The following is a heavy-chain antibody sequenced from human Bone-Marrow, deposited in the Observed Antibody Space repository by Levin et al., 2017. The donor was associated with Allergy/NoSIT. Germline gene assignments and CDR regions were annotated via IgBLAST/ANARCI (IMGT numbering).Heavy chain of an antibody. CDR1: GFTFSDYY. J-gene: IGHJ2*01. D-gene: IGHD4-17*01. CDR3: ARDYGDYSKWYFDL. Sequence: GGSLRLSCAASGFTFSDYYMSWIRQAPGKGLEWVSYISSSGSTIYYADSVKGRFTISRDNAKNSLYLQMNSLRAEDTAVYYCARDYGDYSKWYFDLWGRGTLVTVSS. V-gene: IGHV3-11*01. CDR2: ISSSGSTI.